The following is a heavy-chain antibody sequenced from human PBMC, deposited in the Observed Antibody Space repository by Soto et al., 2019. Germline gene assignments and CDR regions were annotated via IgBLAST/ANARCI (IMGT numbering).Heavy chain of an antibody. V-gene: IGHV3-11*06. CDR1: GFTFSDYY. D-gene: IGHD3-22*01. CDR2: ISSSSYT. CDR3: ARDSLPGYYYDSSGYYVRDAFDI. Sequence: GGSLRLSCAASGFTFSDYYMSWIRQAPGKGLEWVSYISSSSYTNYADSVKGRFTISRDNAKNSLYLQMNSLRAEDTAVYYCARDSLPGYYYDSSGYYVRDAFDIWGQGTMVTVSS. J-gene: IGHJ3*02.